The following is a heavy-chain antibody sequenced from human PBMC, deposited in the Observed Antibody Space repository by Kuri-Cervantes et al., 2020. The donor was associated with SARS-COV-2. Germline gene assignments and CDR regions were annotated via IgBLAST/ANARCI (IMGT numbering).Heavy chain of an antibody. J-gene: IGHJ6*03. V-gene: IGHV1-18*04. CDR2: INPNIGGT. CDR3: AREGAAAGTGAFWSWGYYYYYMDV. D-gene: IGHD6-13*01. Sequence: ATVLVSCNAAAYTMTGNYINRVRQAPGQGLEWMGWINPNIGGTNYAQKVQGRVTMTTDTSTSTAYMEMRSLRSDDTAVYYCAREGAAAGTGAFWSWGYYYYYMDVWGKGTTVTVSS. CDR1: AYTMTGNY.